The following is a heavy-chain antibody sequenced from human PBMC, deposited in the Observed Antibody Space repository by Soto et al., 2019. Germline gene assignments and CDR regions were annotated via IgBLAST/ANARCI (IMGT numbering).Heavy chain of an antibody. CDR2: VRGYNGNT. CDR1: GNPFSSYV. J-gene: IGHJ4*02. CDR3: ARGGLGEFGYFDS. V-gene: IGHV1-18*01. Sequence: GPEVQKPGASVKVSCRVSGNPFSSYVFSWVRQAPGQGLEWLGLVRGYNGNTNYAEKFQVRVTMTTDKSTSTAYMELRSLTPDDTAVYYCARGGLGEFGYFDSWGQGTLVTVSS. D-gene: IGHD3-10*01.